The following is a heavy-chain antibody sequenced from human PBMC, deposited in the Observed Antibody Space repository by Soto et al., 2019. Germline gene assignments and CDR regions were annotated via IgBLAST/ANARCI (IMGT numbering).Heavy chain of an antibody. V-gene: IGHV3-30*18. J-gene: IGHJ4*02. CDR2: ISYDGSNK. CDR1: GFTFSSYG. Sequence: GGSLRLSCAASGFTFSSYGMHWVRQAPGKGLEWVAVISYDGSNKYYADSVKGRFTISRDNSKNTLYLQMNSLRAEDTAVYYCAKDYCGGDCCLGYWGQGTLVTVSS. CDR3: AKDYCGGDCCLGY. D-gene: IGHD2-21*02.